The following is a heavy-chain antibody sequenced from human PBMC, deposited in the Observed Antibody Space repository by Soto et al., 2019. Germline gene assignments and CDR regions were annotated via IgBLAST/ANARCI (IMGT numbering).Heavy chain of an antibody. CDR2: INPDNGNT. Sequence: ASLKGCCNASGYTFTRYTMNWVSQAPGQRLEWMGWINPDNGNTKSSQKFQDRVIITRDTSASTAYMDLSSLRSEDTAVYYCARGIATGQLDPWGQGTLVTVSS. V-gene: IGHV1-3*01. CDR3: ARGIATGQLDP. CDR1: GYTFTRYT. D-gene: IGHD2-15*01. J-gene: IGHJ5*02.